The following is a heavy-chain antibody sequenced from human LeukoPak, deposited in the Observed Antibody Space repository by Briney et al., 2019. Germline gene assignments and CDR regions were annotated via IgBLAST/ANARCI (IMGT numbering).Heavy chain of an antibody. CDR2: ISSSGGSGSTI. Sequence: PGGSLRLSCVASGFIFSSYKMNWVRQAPGKGLEWVSHISSSGGSGSTIYYADSVKGRFTISRDNAKNSLYLQMNSLRAEDTAVYYCARRSVAGAKDHFDYWGQGSLVTVSS. CDR3: ARRSVAGAKDHFDY. V-gene: IGHV3-48*03. CDR1: GFIFSSYK. D-gene: IGHD1-26*01. J-gene: IGHJ4*02.